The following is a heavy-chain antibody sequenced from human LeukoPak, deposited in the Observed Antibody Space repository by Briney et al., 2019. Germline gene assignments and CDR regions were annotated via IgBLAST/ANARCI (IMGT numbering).Heavy chain of an antibody. V-gene: IGHV4-61*02. CDR2: IYTSGST. J-gene: IGHJ6*03. D-gene: IGHD6-13*01. CDR1: GGSISSGSYY. Sequence: SETLSLTCTVSGGSISSGSYYWSWIRQPAGKGLEWIGRIYTSGSTNYNPSLKSRVTISVDTSKNQFSLKPSSVTAADTAVYYCARVGQQLVNPLAKDYYYYYMDVWGKGTTVTVSS. CDR3: ARVGQQLVNPLAKDYYYYYMDV.